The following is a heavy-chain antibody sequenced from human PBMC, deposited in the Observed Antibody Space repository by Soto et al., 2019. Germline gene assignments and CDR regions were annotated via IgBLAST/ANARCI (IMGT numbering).Heavy chain of an antibody. CDR1: GGSISSYY. D-gene: IGHD2-2*01. Sequence: PSETLSLTCTVSGGSISSYYWSWIRQPPWKGLEWIGYIYYSGSTNYNPSLKSRVTISVDTSKNQFSLKLSSVTAADTAVYYCASLGYCSSTSCPNDYWGQGTLVTVSS. CDR3: ASLGYCSSTSCPNDY. J-gene: IGHJ4*02. V-gene: IGHV4-59*08. CDR2: IYYSGST.